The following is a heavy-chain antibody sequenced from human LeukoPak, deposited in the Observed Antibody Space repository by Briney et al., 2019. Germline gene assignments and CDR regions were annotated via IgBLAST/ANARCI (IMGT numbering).Heavy chain of an antibody. V-gene: IGHV4-38-2*02. Sequence: SETLSLTCTVSGFYVSSGYYWGWIRQPPGEGLQWIGSIYHRGTTYYNPSLKSRVSMSVDTSKNQFSLKLSSVTAADTAVYYCARSPRRVTATIYFDYWGQGTLVTASS. D-gene: IGHD2-21*02. CDR1: GFYVSSGYY. CDR3: ARSPRRVTATIYFDY. J-gene: IGHJ4*02. CDR2: IYHRGTT.